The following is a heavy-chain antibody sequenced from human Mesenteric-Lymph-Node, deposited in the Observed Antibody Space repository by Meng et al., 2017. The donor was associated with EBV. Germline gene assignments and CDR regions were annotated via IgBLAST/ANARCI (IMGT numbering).Heavy chain of an antibody. D-gene: IGHD3-10*01. Sequence: EVQLVDSGXXXXXPXXAXXLSCAASGFTFSSYDMNWLRQAPGKGLEWVSSVRSSKTYIYYADSVKGRFTISRDNAKNSVYLQMNSLRDEDTAVYYCARGASFFDYWGQGTLVTVSA. CDR1: GFTFSSYD. J-gene: IGHJ4*02. CDR3: ARGASFFDY. V-gene: IGHV3-21*01. CDR2: VRSSKTYI.